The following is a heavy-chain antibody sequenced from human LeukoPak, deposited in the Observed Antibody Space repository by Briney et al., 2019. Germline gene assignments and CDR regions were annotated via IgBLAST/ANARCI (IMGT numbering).Heavy chain of an antibody. CDR2: IRYDASNK. CDR3: AKTLPRAQTHEMGYYFDS. D-gene: IGHD2-8*01. J-gene: IGHJ4*02. Sequence: GGSLRLSCAASGFTFSNYGMHWVRQAPGRELEWVSFIRYDASNKYYADSVKGRFIISRDNSKNTMYLQMNSQRTEDTAVYYCAKTLPRAQTHEMGYYFDSWGQGTLVTVSS. CDR1: GFTFSNYG. V-gene: IGHV3-30*02.